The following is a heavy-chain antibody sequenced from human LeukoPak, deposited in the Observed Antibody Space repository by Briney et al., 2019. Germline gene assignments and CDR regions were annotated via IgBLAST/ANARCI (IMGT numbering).Heavy chain of an antibody. CDR1: GFTFSSHA. J-gene: IGHJ4*02. V-gene: IGHV3-23*01. CDR3: VKEAGGFDY. D-gene: IGHD1-14*01. Sequence: GGSLRLSCAASGFTFSSHAMNWVRQAPGKGLEWVSVVGGTSYYTHYADSVKGRFTISRDNSKNTLYQQMSSLRAEDTAVYYCVKEAGGFDYWGQGTLVTVSP. CDR2: VGGTSYYT.